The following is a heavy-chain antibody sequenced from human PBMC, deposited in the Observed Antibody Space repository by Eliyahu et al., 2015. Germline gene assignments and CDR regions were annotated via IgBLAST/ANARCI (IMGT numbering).Heavy chain of an antibody. V-gene: IGHV1-46*01. D-gene: IGHD2-21*02. CDR3: AGSGDDSDFDY. CDR1: GYTFTXYY. Sequence: QVQLVQSGXEVKKPGASVKVXCXASGYTFTXYYIXWVRQAXGXGLEWLGIINPSAGNTKNAQKFRGRVSMTRDTSTNTVYMELSSLRSDDTAVYYCAGSGDDSDFDYWGQGTLVTVSS. CDR2: INPSAGNT. J-gene: IGHJ4*02.